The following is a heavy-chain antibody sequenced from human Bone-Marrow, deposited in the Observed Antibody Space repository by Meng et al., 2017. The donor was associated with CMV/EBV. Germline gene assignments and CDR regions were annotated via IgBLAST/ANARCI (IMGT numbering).Heavy chain of an antibody. CDR3: AREGGATYFPSGTFDI. J-gene: IGHJ3*02. V-gene: IGHV4-59*01. CDR2: IYNSGRT. D-gene: IGHD1-26*01. CDR1: GGSISSYY. Sequence: SETLSLTCNVSGGSISSYYWSYIRQPPGKGLEWIGYIYNSGRTNYNPSLKSRVTISVDTYKNQFSLKLTSVTTADTAVYFCAREGGATYFPSGTFDIWGQATMVTVSS.